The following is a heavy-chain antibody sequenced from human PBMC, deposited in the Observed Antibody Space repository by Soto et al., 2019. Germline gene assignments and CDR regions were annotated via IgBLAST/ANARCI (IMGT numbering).Heavy chain of an antibody. CDR3: ATDSYYDTSGPGTFFDY. V-gene: IGHV1-24*01. J-gene: IGHJ4*02. Sequence: ASVKVSCKASGYTFTSYYMHWVRQAPGKGLEWMGGFDPEDDETIYAQRFQGRVTMTEDKSRDIAYMELSSLTSEDTAVYYCATDSYYDTSGPGTFFDYWGQGTPVTVSS. CDR2: FDPEDDET. D-gene: IGHD3-22*01. CDR1: GYTFTSYY.